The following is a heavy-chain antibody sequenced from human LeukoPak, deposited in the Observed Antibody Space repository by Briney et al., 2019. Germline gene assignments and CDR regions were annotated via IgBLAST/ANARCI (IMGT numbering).Heavy chain of an antibody. D-gene: IGHD6-6*01. CDR3: ARVGYSSSSSHLQH. V-gene: IGHV3-21*01. CDR1: GFTFSSYS. J-gene: IGHJ1*01. CDR2: ISSSGSYI. Sequence: GGSLRLSCAASGFTFSSYSMNWVRQAPGKGLEWVSSISSSGSYIYYADSVKGRFTISRDNAKNSLYLQMNSLRAEDTAVYYCARVGYSSSSSHLQHWGQGTLVTVSS.